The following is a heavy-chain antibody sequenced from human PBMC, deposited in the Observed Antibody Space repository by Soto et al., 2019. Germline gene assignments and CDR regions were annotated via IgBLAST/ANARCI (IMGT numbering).Heavy chain of an antibody. Sequence: PPETLSLTCTVSGGSIRVQSYYWTWLRHTPGKGLEWVGSSYYSGTSYFKPALKGRVTIAVDTTTNQFTLRLTSVTAADTAVYYCTRRYSWNDYYFDPWGQGTLVTVSS. J-gene: IGHJ5*02. CDR3: TRRYSWNDYYFDP. CDR1: GGSIRVQSYY. D-gene: IGHD1-20*01. CDR2: SYYSGTS. V-gene: IGHV4-39*01.